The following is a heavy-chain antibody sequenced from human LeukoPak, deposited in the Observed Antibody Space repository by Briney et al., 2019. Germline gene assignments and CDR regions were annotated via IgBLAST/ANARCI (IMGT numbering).Heavy chain of an antibody. CDR1: RFTFSEYW. J-gene: IGHJ4*02. CDR2: IKQDGSEQ. CDR3: TVDRDVMPTPDH. D-gene: IGHD5-12*01. V-gene: IGHV3-7*01. Sequence: GGSLRLSCAASRFTFSEYWMSWVRQAPGKGLEWVANIKQDGSEQYCVDSVRGRFTISRDNAKNSLYLQMNSLRAEDTAVYYCTVDRDVMPTPDHWGQGTLVTVSS.